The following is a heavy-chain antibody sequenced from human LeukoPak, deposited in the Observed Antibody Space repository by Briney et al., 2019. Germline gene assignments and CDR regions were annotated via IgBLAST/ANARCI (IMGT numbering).Heavy chain of an antibody. Sequence: SETLSLTCSVSGGSITNFFWTWIRQPAGMGLEYIGRIYASGSIDYNPSLKSRVTMSVDTSNNQFSLNLTSVTAADTALYFCARSARFNYFYMDVWGKGTSVTVSS. V-gene: IGHV4-4*07. J-gene: IGHJ6*03. CDR3: ARSARFNYFYMDV. CDR2: IYASGSI. D-gene: IGHD2-15*01. CDR1: GGSITNFF.